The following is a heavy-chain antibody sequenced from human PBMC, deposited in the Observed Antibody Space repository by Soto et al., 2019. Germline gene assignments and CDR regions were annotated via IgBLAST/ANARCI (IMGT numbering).Heavy chain of an antibody. CDR1: GGTFSSYA. Sequence: SVKVSCKASGGTFSSYAISWVRQAPGQGLEWMGGIIPIFGTANYAQKFQGRVTITADESTSTAYMELSSLRSEDTAVYYCTQKGPPRDAFAIWGQGTMVTVSS. J-gene: IGHJ3*02. V-gene: IGHV1-69*13. CDR3: TQKGPPRDAFAI. CDR2: IIPIFGTA.